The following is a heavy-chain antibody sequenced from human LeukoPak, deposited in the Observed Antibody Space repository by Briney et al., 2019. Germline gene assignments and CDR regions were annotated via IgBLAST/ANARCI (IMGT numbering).Heavy chain of an antibody. CDR3: AREPHY. CDR2: INHSGST. D-gene: IGHD1-14*01. J-gene: IGHJ4*02. CDR1: GGSLSGYY. V-gene: IGHV4-34*01. Sequence: SKTLSLTCAVYGGSLSGYYWNWIRQSPGKGLEWIGEINHSGSTNYNPSLKSRVTISVDTSKNQFSLKLSSVTAADTAVYYCAREPHYWGQGTLVTVSS.